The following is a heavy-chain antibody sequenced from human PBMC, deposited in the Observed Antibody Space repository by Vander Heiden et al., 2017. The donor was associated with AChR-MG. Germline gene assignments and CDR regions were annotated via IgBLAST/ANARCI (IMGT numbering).Heavy chain of an antibody. V-gene: IGHV1-69-2*01. D-gene: IGHD3-10*01. Sequence: VQLVQSGAEVKKPGATVKISRKVSGYTFTDYYIHWVQQAPGKGLEWMGLVDPEDGETIYAEKFQGRVTITADTSTDTAYMELSGLRSEDTAVYYCATAPTLYGSGSYPGLGWGQGTLVTVSS. J-gene: IGHJ4*02. CDR2: VDPEDGET. CDR3: ATAPTLYGSGSYPGLG. CDR1: GYTFTDYY.